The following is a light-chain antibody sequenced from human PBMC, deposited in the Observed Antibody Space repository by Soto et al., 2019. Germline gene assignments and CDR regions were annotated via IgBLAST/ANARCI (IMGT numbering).Light chain of an antibody. J-gene: IGLJ1*01. Sequence: QSVLTQPPSVSGAPGQRVTISCTGSSSNIGAGYDVHWYQQLPGTAPKPLIYGNSHRPSGVPDRFSGSKSGTSASLAITGLQAEDEAEYYCQSYDSSLSGYVFGTGTKLTVL. CDR1: SSNIGAGYD. CDR2: GNS. CDR3: QSYDSSLSGYV. V-gene: IGLV1-40*01.